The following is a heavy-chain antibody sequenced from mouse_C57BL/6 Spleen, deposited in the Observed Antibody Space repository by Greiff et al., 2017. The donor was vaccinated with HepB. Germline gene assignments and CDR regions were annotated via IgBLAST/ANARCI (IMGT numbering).Heavy chain of an antibody. J-gene: IGHJ4*01. Sequence: QVQLQQPGAELVRPGSSVKLSCKASGYTFTSYWMHWVKQRPIQGLEWIGNIDPSDSETHYNQKFKDKATLTVDKSSSTAYMQLSSLTSEDSAVYYCARTHYYGSSWGYAMDYWGQGTSVTVSS. CDR3: ARTHYYGSSWGYAMDY. V-gene: IGHV1-52*01. CDR1: GYTFTSYW. CDR2: IDPSDSET. D-gene: IGHD1-1*01.